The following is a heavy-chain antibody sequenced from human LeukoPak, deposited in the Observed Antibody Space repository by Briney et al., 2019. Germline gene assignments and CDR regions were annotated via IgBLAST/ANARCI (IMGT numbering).Heavy chain of an antibody. CDR1: GYTFTGYY. CDR2: INTNSGYT. J-gene: IGHJ4*02. CDR3: ATLGGIVRGFQDS. Sequence: ASVKVSCKASGYTFTGYYMHWLRQAPGQGLEWMGWINTNSGYTNYAPKFKGRVTLTRDTSINTAYMELSNLISDDTAVHYCATLGGIVRGFQDSWGQGTLVTVSS. V-gene: IGHV1-2*02. D-gene: IGHD3-10*01.